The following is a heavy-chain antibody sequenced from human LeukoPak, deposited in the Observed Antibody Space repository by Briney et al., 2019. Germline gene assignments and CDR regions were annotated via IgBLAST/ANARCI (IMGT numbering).Heavy chain of an antibody. J-gene: IGHJ6*02. CDR3: AKAVHRKLGYYYGMDV. Sequence: GGSLRLSCAASGFTFSSYAMSWVRQAPGKGLEWVSAISGSGGSTYYADSVKGRFTISRDNSKNTLYLQMNSLRAEDTAVYYCAKAVHRKLGYYYGMDVWGQGTTVTVSS. D-gene: IGHD1-1*01. CDR1: GFTFSSYA. V-gene: IGHV3-23*01. CDR2: ISGSGGST.